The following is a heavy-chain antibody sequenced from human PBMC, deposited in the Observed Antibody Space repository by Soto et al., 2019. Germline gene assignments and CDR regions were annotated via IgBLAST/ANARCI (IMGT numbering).Heavy chain of an antibody. CDR1: GYTFTSYG. V-gene: IGHV1-18*01. D-gene: IGHD4-17*01. J-gene: IGHJ4*02. Sequence: QVQLEQSGAEVKKPGASVKVSCKASGYTFTSYGISWVRQAPGQGLEWMGWISAYNGNTNYAQKLQGRVTMTTDTSTSIAYMELRSLRSDDTAVYYCARDSSPYGDYVGFDYWGQGTLVTVSS. CDR3: ARDSSPYGDYVGFDY. CDR2: ISAYNGNT.